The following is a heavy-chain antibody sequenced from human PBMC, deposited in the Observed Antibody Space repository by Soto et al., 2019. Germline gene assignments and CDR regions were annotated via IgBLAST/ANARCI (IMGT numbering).Heavy chain of an antibody. CDR2: FDPEDGET. CDR1: GYTLTELS. D-gene: IGHD2-15*01. J-gene: IGHJ4*02. V-gene: IGHV1-24*01. CDR3: AREIHHCGGVSCYSVDY. Sequence: ASVKVSCKVSGYTLTELSMHWVRQAPGKGLEWMGGFDPEDGETIYAQKFQGRVTMTEDTSTDTAYMELSSLRSEDTAVYYCAREIHHCGGVSCYSVDYWGQGTLVTVSS.